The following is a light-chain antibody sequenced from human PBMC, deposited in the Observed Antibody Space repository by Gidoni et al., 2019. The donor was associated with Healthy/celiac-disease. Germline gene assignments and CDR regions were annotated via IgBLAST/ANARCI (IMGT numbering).Light chain of an antibody. CDR2: KAS. Sequence: DIQLTQSPSTLSASVGDRVTITCRASQSISSWLAWYQQKPGKAPRLLIYKASSLESGVPSRFSGSGSGTEFTLTISSLQPDDFATYYCQQYNSYPLTFGGGTKVEIK. CDR3: QQYNSYPLT. J-gene: IGKJ4*01. V-gene: IGKV1-5*03. CDR1: QSISSW.